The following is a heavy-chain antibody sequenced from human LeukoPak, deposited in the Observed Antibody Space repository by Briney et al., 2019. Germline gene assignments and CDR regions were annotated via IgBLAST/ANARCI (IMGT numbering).Heavy chain of an antibody. CDR1: GGSISSYY. V-gene: IGHV4-4*07. CDR3: ARDQGAKSIAARSLTNWFDP. D-gene: IGHD6-6*01. CDR2: IYTSGST. J-gene: IGHJ5*02. Sequence: SETLSLTCTVSGGSISSYYWSWLRQPAGKGLEWIGRIYTSGSTNYNPSLKSRVTMSVDTSKNQFSLKLSSVTAADTAVYYCARDQGAKSIAARSLTNWFDPWGQGTLVTVSS.